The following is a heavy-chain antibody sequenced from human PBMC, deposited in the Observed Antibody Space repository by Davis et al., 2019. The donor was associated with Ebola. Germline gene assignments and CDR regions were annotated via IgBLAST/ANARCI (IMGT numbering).Heavy chain of an antibody. Sequence: ASVKVSCKASGYTFTSYGISWVRQAPGQGLEWMGRINPNSGGTNYAQKLQGRVTMTTDTSTSTAYMELRSLRSDDTAVYYCARRDFDWLLLYYYGMDVWGQGTTVTVSS. CDR1: GYTFTSYG. CDR3: ARRDFDWLLLYYYGMDV. V-gene: IGHV1-18*04. J-gene: IGHJ6*02. CDR2: INPNSGGT. D-gene: IGHD3-9*01.